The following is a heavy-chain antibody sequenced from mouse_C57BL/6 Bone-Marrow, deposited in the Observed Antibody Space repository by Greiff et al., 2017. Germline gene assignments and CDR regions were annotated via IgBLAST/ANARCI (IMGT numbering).Heavy chain of an antibody. CDR1: GYTFTGYW. CDR2: ILPGSGST. V-gene: IGHV1-9*01. Sequence: QVTLKESGAELMKPGASVKLSCKATGYTFTGYWIEWVKQRPGHGLEWIGEILPGSGSTNYNEKFKGKATFTADTSSNTSYMQLRSLTTEDSAIYYCARLGHYYGSSFYYAMDYWGQGTSVTVSS. CDR3: ARLGHYYGSSFYYAMDY. J-gene: IGHJ4*01. D-gene: IGHD1-1*01.